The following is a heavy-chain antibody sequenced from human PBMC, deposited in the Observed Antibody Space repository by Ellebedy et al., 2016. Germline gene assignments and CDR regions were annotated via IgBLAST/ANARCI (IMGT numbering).Heavy chain of an antibody. Sequence: GESLKISCAASGFTFSSYAMSWVRQAPGKGLEWVSAISGSGGSTYYADSVKGRFTISRDNSKNTLYLQMNSLRAEDTAVYYCAKVLAYGSGSYSDPYAFDIWGQGTMVTVSS. D-gene: IGHD3-10*01. V-gene: IGHV3-23*01. J-gene: IGHJ3*02. CDR2: ISGSGGST. CDR1: GFTFSSYA. CDR3: AKVLAYGSGSYSDPYAFDI.